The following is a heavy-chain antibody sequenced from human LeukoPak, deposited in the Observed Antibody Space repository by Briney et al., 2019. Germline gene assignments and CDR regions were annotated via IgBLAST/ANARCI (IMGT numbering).Heavy chain of an antibody. CDR1: GYTFTSYG. CDR2: ISAYNGNT. CDR3: ARDFPITAGEYCGGGCYSYYYGMDV. J-gene: IGHJ6*02. D-gene: IGHD2-21*02. Sequence: ASVKVSCKASGYTFTSYGISWVRQAPGQGLEWMGWISAYNGNTNYAQKLQGRVTMTTDTSTSTAYMELRSLRSDDTAVYYCARDFPITAGEYCGGGCYSYYYGMDVWGQGTTVTVSS. V-gene: IGHV1-18*01.